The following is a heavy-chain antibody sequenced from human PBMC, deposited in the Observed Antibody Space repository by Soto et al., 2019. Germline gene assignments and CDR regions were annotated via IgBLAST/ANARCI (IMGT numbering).Heavy chain of an antibody. CDR3: ATTPPIVVVPAADY. V-gene: IGHV4-39*01. D-gene: IGHD2-2*01. CDR2: IYYSGST. Sequence: SETLSLTCTVSGGSISSSSYYWGWIRQPPGKGLEWIGSIYYSGSTYYNPSLKSRVTISVDTSKNQFSLKLSSVTAADTAVYYCATTPPIVVVPAADYWGQGTLVTVSS. J-gene: IGHJ1*01. CDR1: GGSISSSSYY.